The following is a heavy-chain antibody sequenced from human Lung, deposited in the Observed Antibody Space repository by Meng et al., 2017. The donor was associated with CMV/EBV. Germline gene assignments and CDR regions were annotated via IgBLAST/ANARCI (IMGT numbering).Heavy chain of an antibody. CDR3: ARASRYCSSTSCYRRGWFAP. Sequence: GSLRLXCAVYGGSFSGYYWSWIRQPPGKGLEWIGEINHSGSTNYNPSLKSRVTISVDTSKNQFSLKLSSVTAADTAVYYCARASRYCSSTSCYRRGWFAPWGQGTXVTVSS. CDR1: GGSFSGYY. CDR2: INHSGST. D-gene: IGHD2-2*02. V-gene: IGHV4-34*01. J-gene: IGHJ5*02.